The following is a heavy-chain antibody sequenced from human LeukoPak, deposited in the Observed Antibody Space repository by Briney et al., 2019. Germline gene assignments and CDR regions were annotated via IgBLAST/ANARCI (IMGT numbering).Heavy chain of an antibody. CDR1: GGSLSSYY. J-gene: IGHJ3*02. Sequence: SETPSPTCPVSGGSLSSYYWSWIREPPGEGLEWIGYIYYSGSTNYNPSLKSRVTISVDTSKNQFSLKLSSVTAADTAVYYCARDVIAAAGTDAFDIWGQGTMVTVSS. D-gene: IGHD6-13*01. V-gene: IGHV4-59*01. CDR2: IYYSGST. CDR3: ARDVIAAAGTDAFDI.